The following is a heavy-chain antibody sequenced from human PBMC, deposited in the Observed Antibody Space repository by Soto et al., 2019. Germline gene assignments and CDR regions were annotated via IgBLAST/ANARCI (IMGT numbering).Heavy chain of an antibody. CDR2: INPNSGGT. Sequence: ASVKVSCKASGYTFTGYYMHWVRQAPGQGLAWMGWINPNSGGTNYAQKFQGWVTMTRDTSISTAYMELSRLRSDDTAVYYCARDPATGGRTGSVTTYGLDYWGQGTLLTVSS. D-gene: IGHD4-17*01. CDR3: ARDPATGGRTGSVTTYGLDY. V-gene: IGHV1-2*04. CDR1: GYTFTGYY. J-gene: IGHJ4*02.